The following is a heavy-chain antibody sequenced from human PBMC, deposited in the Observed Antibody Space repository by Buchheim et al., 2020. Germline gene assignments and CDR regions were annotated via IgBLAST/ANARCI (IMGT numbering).Heavy chain of an antibody. CDR3: ARDTIDYLRLGELSLFYGMDV. CDR2: IIPIFGTA. J-gene: IGHJ6*02. D-gene: IGHD3-16*02. Sequence: QVQLVQSGAEVKKPGSSVKVSCKASGGTFSSYAISWVRQAPGQGLEWMGGIIPIFGTANYAQKFQGRVTITADKSTSTAYMELSSLRTEDTAVYYCARDTIDYLRLGELSLFYGMDVWGQGTT. V-gene: IGHV1-69*06. CDR1: GGTFSSYA.